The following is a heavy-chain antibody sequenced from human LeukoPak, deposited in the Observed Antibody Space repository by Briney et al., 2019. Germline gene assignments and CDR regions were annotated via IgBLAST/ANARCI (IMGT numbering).Heavy chain of an antibody. CDR3: ASSLGRLGY. Sequence: PSETLSLTCTVSGGSISSYYWSWIRQPPGKGLEWIGYIYYSGSTNYNPSLKSRVTISVDASKNQFSLKLSSVTAADTAVYYCASSLGRLGYWGQGTLVTVSS. J-gene: IGHJ4*02. D-gene: IGHD6-6*01. CDR1: GGSISSYY. V-gene: IGHV4-59*08. CDR2: IYYSGST.